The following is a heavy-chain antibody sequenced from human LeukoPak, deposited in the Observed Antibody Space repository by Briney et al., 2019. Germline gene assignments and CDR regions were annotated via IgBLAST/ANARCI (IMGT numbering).Heavy chain of an antibody. CDR3: ARLILSGSYLYYFDY. V-gene: IGHV4-59*08. CDR1: GGSISSYY. CDR2: ISYSGNT. D-gene: IGHD1-26*01. Sequence: PSETLSLTCTVSGGSISSYYWSWIRQPPGKGLEWIGYISYSGNTNYNPSLKSRVTISVDMSKNQFSLKLSSVTAADTAVYHCARLILSGSYLYYFDYWGQGTLVTVSS. J-gene: IGHJ4*02.